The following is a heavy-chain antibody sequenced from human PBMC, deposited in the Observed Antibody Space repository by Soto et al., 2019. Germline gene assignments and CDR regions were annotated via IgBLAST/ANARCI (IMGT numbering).Heavy chain of an antibody. CDR1: GYSFNSYW. V-gene: IGHV5-10-1*01. CDR2: IDPSDSYI. D-gene: IGHD5-18*01. J-gene: IGHJ6*02. CDR3: ARTRGYSYVFYYHGMDV. Sequence: GESLKISCKGSGYSFNSYWISWVRQMPGKGLEWMGRIDPSDSYINYNPSFQGHVTISADKSISTAYLQWSSLKASDTAMYYCARTRGYSYVFYYHGMDVWGQGTTVTVSS.